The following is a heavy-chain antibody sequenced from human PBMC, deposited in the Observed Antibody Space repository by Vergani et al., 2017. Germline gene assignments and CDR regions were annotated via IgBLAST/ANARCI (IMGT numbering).Heavy chain of an antibody. CDR1: GGSISSYY. Sequence: QVQLQESGPGLVKPSETLSLTCTVSGGSISSYYWSWIRQPPGKGLEWIGYIYYSGSTNYNPSLKSRVTISVDTSKNQFSLKLSSVTAADTAVYYCARWADGQQLVQDYYYGMDVWGRGTTVTVSS. J-gene: IGHJ6*02. CDR2: IYYSGST. V-gene: IGHV4-59*08. CDR3: ARWADGQQLVQDYYYGMDV. D-gene: IGHD6-13*01.